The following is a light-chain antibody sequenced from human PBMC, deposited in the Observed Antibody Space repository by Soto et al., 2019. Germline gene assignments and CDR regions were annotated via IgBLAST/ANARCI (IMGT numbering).Light chain of an antibody. Sequence: EIVLTQSPATLSLSPGERATLSCRASQSVSSYLAWYQQKPGQAPRLLIYDASNRATGIPARFSGSGSGTDFTLTISSLEPADFAAYYCQQRSNWPPGYTFGQGTMLEIK. CDR3: QQRSNWPPGYT. CDR2: DAS. V-gene: IGKV3-11*01. J-gene: IGKJ2*01. CDR1: QSVSSY.